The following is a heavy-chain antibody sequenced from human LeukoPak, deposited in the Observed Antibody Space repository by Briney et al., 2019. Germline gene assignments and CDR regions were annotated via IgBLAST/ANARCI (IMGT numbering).Heavy chain of an antibody. CDR1: GFTVSSNY. CDR2: IYSGGST. CDR3: ARGVEYSSGWYYFDC. J-gene: IGHJ4*02. Sequence: GGSLRLSCAASGFTVSSNYMSWVRQAPGKGLEWVSVIYSGGSTYYADSVKGRFTISRDNSKNTLYLQMNSLRAEDTAVYYCARGVEYSSGWYYFDCWGQGTLVTVSS. D-gene: IGHD6-19*01. V-gene: IGHV3-53*01.